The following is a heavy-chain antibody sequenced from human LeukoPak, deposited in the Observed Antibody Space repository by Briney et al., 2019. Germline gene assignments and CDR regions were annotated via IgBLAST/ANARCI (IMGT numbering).Heavy chain of an antibody. CDR2: IYSGGST. V-gene: IGHV3-66*01. CDR1: GFTVSTNY. CDR3: ARDKRDGYNWAFDI. J-gene: IGHJ3*02. D-gene: IGHD5-24*01. Sequence: GGSLRLSCAASGFTVSTNYMSWVRQAPGKGLEWVTAIYSGGSTYYADSVKGRFTISRDNSKNTLYLQMNSLRAEDTAVYYCARDKRDGYNWAFDIWGQGTMVTVSS.